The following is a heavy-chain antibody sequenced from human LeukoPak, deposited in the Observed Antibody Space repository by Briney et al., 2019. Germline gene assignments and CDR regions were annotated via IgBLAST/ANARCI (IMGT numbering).Heavy chain of an antibody. J-gene: IGHJ4*02. CDR2: INPNSGGT. V-gene: IGHV1-2*02. Sequence: ASVKVSCKASGYTFTGYYMHWVRQAPGQGLEWMGWINPNSGGTNYAQKFQGRVTMTRDTSIGTAYMELSRLRSDDTAVYYCASGRVLEWFQYYFDYWGQGTLVTVSS. CDR1: GYTFTGYY. CDR3: ASGRVLEWFQYYFDY. D-gene: IGHD3-3*01.